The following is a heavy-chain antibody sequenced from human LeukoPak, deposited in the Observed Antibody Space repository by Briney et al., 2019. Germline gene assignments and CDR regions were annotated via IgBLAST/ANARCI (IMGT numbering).Heavy chain of an antibody. J-gene: IGHJ4*02. Sequence: GASVKVSCKASGYTFTGYFVHWVRRAPGQGLQWMGWINPNTGGTNYAQKFQGRVTMTRDTSISTAYMELSRLRSDDTAVYYCASGDYGDPPLNYWGQGTLVTVSS. CDR3: ASGDYGDPPLNY. D-gene: IGHD4/OR15-4a*01. CDR1: GYTFTGYF. CDR2: INPNTGGT. V-gene: IGHV1-2*02.